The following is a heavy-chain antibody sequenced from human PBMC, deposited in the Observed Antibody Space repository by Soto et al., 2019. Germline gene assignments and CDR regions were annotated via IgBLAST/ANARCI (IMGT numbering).Heavy chain of an antibody. CDR3: ARFDSSGYLYY. CDR2: IYHSGST. V-gene: IGHV4-38-2*01. CDR1: GYSISSGYY. J-gene: IGHJ4*02. Sequence: SETLSLTCAVSGYSISSGYYWVWIRQPPGKGLEWIGSIYHSGSTYYNPSLKSRVTISVDTSKNQFSLKLSSVTAADTAVYFCARFDSSGYLYYWGQGTLVTVSS. D-gene: IGHD3-22*01.